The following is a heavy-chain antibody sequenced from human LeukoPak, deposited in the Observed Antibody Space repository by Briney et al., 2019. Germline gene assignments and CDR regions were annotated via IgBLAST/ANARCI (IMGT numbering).Heavy chain of an antibody. CDR1: GGTFSSYA. Sequence: GASVKVSCKASGGTFSSYAISWVRQAPGQGLEWMGGIIPIFGTANYAQKFQGRVTITMDESTSTAYIELSSLRSEDTAVYYCARGKYSSSPGSFDYWGQGTLVTVSS. V-gene: IGHV1-69*05. CDR2: IIPIFGTA. CDR3: ARGKYSSSPGSFDY. J-gene: IGHJ4*02. D-gene: IGHD6-6*01.